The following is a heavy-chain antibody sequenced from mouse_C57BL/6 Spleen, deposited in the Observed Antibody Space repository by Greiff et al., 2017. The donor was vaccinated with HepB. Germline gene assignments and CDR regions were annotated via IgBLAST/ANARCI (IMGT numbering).Heavy chain of an antibody. V-gene: IGHV1-64*01. D-gene: IGHD1-1*01. CDR2: IHPNSGST. CDR1: GYTFTSYW. CDR3: ARRTLYYGSSPYAMDY. Sequence: QVQLQQPGAELVKPGASVKLSCKASGYTFTSYWMHWVKQRPGQGLEWIGMIHPNSGSTNYNEKFKSKATLTVDKSSSTSYMQLSSLTSEDSAVYYCARRTLYYGSSPYAMDYWGQGTSVTVSS. J-gene: IGHJ4*01.